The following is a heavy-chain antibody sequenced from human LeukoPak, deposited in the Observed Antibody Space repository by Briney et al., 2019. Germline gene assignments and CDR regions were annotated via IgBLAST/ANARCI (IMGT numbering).Heavy chain of an antibody. V-gene: IGHV3-33*01. CDR1: GFTSSSYG. CDR2: IWYGGSNK. CDR3: ARDTADYYDSSGYPLGFDY. J-gene: IGHJ4*02. D-gene: IGHD3-22*01. Sequence: GGSLRLSCAASGFTSSSYGMHWVRQAPGKGLEWVAVIWYGGSNKYYADSVKGRFTISRDNSKNTLYLQMNSLRAEDTAVYYCARDTADYYDSSGYPLGFDYWGQGTLVTVSS.